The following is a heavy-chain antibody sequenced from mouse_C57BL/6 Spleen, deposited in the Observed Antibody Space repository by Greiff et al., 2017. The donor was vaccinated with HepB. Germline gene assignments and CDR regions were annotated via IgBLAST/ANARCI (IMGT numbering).Heavy chain of an antibody. CDR3: ARAYYGYWYFDV. V-gene: IGHV5-16*01. Sequence: DVKLVESEGGLVQPGSSMKLSCTASGFTFSDYYMAWVRQVPEKGLEWVANINYDGSSTYYLDSLKSRFIISRDNAKNILYLQMSSLKSEDTATYYCARAYYGYWYFDVWGTGTTVTVSS. CDR1: GFTFSDYY. D-gene: IGHD1-1*01. J-gene: IGHJ1*03. CDR2: INYDGSST.